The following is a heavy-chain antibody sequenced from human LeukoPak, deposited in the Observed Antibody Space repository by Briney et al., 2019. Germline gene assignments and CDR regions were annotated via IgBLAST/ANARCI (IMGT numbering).Heavy chain of an antibody. Sequence: PGGSLRLSCAASGFTFSSYSMNWVRQAPGKGLEWVSSISGSSSTIYYTDSVKGRFTISRDNAENSLYLQMNSLRAEDTAVYYCARGMRTLRAADYWGQGTLVTVSS. D-gene: IGHD1-7*01. CDR2: ISGSSSTI. V-gene: IGHV3-48*04. CDR1: GFTFSSYS. J-gene: IGHJ4*02. CDR3: ARGMRTLRAADY.